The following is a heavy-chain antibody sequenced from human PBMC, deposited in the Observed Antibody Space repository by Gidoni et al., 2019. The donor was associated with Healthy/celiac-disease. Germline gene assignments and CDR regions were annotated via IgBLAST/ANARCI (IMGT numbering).Heavy chain of an antibody. CDR2: ISYSGST. D-gene: IGHD3-22*01. CDR1: GGSVSSGSYY. J-gene: IGHJ3*02. CDR3: ARAGGDSSGYYLDAFDI. Sequence: VQLQESGPGLAKPSETLSLTCTVSGGSVSSGSYYWRWSRQPPGQGLEWIGYISYSGSTNYNPSLKSRVTISVDTSKSQFSLKLSSVTAADTAVYSCARAGGDSSGYYLDAFDIWGQGTMVTVSS. V-gene: IGHV4-61*01.